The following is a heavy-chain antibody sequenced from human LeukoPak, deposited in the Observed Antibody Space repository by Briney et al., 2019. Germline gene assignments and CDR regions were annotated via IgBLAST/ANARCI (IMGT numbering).Heavy chain of an antibody. V-gene: IGHV4-59*08. CDR1: GGSISSYY. Sequence: PSETLSLTCTVSGGSISSYYWSWIRQPPGKGLEWIGYIYYSASTNYNPSLKSRVTISVDTSKNQFSLKLSSVTAADTAVYYCARQTSNRYSGSYRRLAPFDYWGQGTLVTVSS. J-gene: IGHJ4*02. CDR2: IYYSAST. CDR3: ARQTSNRYSGSYRRLAPFDY. D-gene: IGHD1-26*01.